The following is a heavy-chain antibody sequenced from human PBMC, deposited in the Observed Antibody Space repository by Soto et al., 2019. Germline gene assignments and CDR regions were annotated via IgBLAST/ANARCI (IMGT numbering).Heavy chain of an antibody. Sequence: EVQLLESGGGLVQPGGSLRLYCAASGFTFSSHVMSWVRQAPGKGLEWVSTISSSGGATYYADSVKGRFTMSRDNSKNTLYLQMNSLRAEDTAVYCCAKPENFDYWGQGTLVTVCS. CDR2: ISSSGGAT. J-gene: IGHJ4*02. V-gene: IGHV3-23*01. CDR1: GFTFSSHV. CDR3: AKPENFDY.